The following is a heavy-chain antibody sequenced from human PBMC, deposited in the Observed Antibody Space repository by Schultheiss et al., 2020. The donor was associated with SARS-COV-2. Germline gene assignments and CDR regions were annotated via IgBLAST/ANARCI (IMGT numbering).Heavy chain of an antibody. CDR1: GASIYSDF. Sequence: SETLSLTCTVSGASIYSDFWSWIRESPGKGLEWIGYVDYRGRTNYNPSLKSRVSVSLDTSKNQFSLKLTSVTAADTALYYCARSSRFDPWGQGTLVTVSS. CDR3: ARSSRFDP. V-gene: IGHV4-59*01. J-gene: IGHJ5*02. CDR2: VDYRGRT.